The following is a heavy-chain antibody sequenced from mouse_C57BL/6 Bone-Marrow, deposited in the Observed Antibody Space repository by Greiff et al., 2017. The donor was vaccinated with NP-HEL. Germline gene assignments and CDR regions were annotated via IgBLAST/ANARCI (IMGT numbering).Heavy chain of an antibody. CDR3: AREGNWAYYFDY. D-gene: IGHD4-1*01. Sequence: QVQLQQPGAELVMPGASVKLSCKASGYTFTSYWMHWVKQRPGQGLEWIGEIDPSDSYTNYNQKFKGKSTLTVAKSSSTAYMQLSSLTSEDSAVYYCAREGNWAYYFDYWGQGTTLTVSS. CDR1: GYTFTSYW. J-gene: IGHJ2*01. CDR2: IDPSDSYT. V-gene: IGHV1-69*01.